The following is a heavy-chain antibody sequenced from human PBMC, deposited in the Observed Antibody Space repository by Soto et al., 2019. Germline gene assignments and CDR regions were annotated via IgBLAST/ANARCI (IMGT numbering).Heavy chain of an antibody. CDR3: ARVKWIAAARTAVFDY. V-gene: IGHV4-39*01. CDR2: IYYSGST. CDR1: GGSISSSSYY. J-gene: IGHJ4*02. D-gene: IGHD6-13*01. Sequence: LSLTCTVSGGSISSSSYYWGWIRQPPGKGLEWIGSIYYSGSTYYNPSPKSRVTISVDTSKNQFPLKLGSVTAEDTAVYYCARVKWIAAARTAVFDYWGQGTLVTVSS.